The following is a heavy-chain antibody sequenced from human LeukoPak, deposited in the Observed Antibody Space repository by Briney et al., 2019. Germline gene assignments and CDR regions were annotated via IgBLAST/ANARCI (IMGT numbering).Heavy chain of an antibody. CDR2: INAGNGNT. V-gene: IGHV1-3*01. CDR1: GYTFTTYT. J-gene: IGHJ4*02. CDR3: ARTTAMVTIFDY. D-gene: IGHD5-18*01. Sequence: RASVNVSCKASGYTFTTYTMHWVRQAPGQRLEWMGWINAGNGNTKYSQKFQGRVTITRDTSASTAYMELSSLRSEDTAVYYCARTTAMVTIFDYWGQGTLVTVSS.